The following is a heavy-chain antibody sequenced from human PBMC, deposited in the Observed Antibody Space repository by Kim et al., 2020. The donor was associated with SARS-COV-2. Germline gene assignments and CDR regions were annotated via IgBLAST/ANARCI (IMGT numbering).Heavy chain of an antibody. CDR2: IYYSGST. Sequence: IYYSGSTYYNPSLKSRVTISVDTSKNQFSLKLSSVTAADTAVYYCGVAGVWGKGTLVTVSS. V-gene: IGHV4-30-4*01. D-gene: IGHD2-15*01. J-gene: IGHJ4*02. CDR3: GVAGV.